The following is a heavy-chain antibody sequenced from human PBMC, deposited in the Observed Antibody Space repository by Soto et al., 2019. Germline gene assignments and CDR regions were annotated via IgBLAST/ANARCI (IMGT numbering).Heavy chain of an antibody. CDR2: FHNSGNP. J-gene: IGHJ4*02. CDR1: GGSISGYH. D-gene: IGHD2-21*02. V-gene: IGHV4-59*01. CDR3: AAAIYGDWSFDY. Sequence: PSETLSLTCSISGGSISGYHWNWIRQTPGKGVEWIGYFHNSGNPKYSSSLKSRVTISVDMSEKQSSLRVEDTAVYYCAAAIYGDWSFDYWGQGTLDTVSS.